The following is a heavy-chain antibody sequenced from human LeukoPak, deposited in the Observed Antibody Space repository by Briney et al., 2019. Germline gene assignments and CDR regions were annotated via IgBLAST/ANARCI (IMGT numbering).Heavy chain of an antibody. V-gene: IGHV1-18*01. CDR2: ISAYNGNT. Sequence: ASVTVSCKASGYTFTSYGISWVRRAPGQGLEWMGWISAYNGNTNYAQKLQGRVTMTTDTSTSTAYMELRSLRSDDTAVYYCARGSAYYYDSSGYGMDVWGQGTTVTVSS. CDR1: GYTFTSYG. J-gene: IGHJ6*02. CDR3: ARGSAYYYDSSGYGMDV. D-gene: IGHD3-22*01.